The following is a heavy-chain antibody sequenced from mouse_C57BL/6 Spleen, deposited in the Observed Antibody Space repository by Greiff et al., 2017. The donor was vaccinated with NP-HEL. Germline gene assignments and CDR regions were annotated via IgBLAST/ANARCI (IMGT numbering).Heavy chain of an antibody. CDR3: ARSEYGYESHYAMDY. Sequence: VKLQESGAELVRPGASVKLSCKASGYTFTDYYINWVKQRPGQGLEWIARIYPGSGNTYYNEKFKGKATLTAEKSSSTAYMQLSSLTSEDSAVYFCARSEYGYESHYAMDYWGQVTSVTVSS. CDR1: GYTFTDYY. V-gene: IGHV1-76*01. D-gene: IGHD2-2*01. J-gene: IGHJ4*01. CDR2: IYPGSGNT.